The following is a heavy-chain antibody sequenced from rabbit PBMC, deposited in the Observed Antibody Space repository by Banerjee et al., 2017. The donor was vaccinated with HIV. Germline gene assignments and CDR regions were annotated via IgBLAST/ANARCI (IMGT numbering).Heavy chain of an antibody. Sequence: QEQLVESGGGLVQPEGSLTLTCTASGFSFSSGYYMCWVRQAPGKGLELIGCIYTSSGSTYYASWVNGRFTISRSTSLNTVTLKMTSLTAADTATYFCARAVYASSSGYYMDLWGPGTLVTVS. CDR3: ARAVYASSSGYYMDL. D-gene: IGHD1-1*01. V-gene: IGHV1S43*01. J-gene: IGHJ4*01. CDR2: IYTSSGST. CDR1: GFSFSSGYY.